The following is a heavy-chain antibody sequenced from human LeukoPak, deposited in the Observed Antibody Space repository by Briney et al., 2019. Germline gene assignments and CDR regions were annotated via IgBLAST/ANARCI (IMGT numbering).Heavy chain of an antibody. CDR2: INNDNGDT. Sequence: ASVKVSCKASGYTFTSYYIHWVRQAPGQGLEWMGWINNDNGDTKYSQDFQGRVTITSDTSASTAYMEVSRLTIEDSAVYFCARGGGGNSLIKWGQGTRVTVSS. CDR3: ARGGGGNSLIK. CDR1: GYTFTSYY. J-gene: IGHJ4*02. D-gene: IGHD4-23*01. V-gene: IGHV1-3*04.